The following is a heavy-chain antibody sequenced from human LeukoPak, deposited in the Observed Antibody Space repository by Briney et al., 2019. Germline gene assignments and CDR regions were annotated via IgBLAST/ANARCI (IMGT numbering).Heavy chain of an antibody. CDR3: AIRSLWFGEAIDY. Sequence: PSETLSLTCAVYGGSFSGYYWSWIRQPPGKGLEWIGEINHSGSTNYNPSLKSRVTISVDTSKNQFSLKLSSVTAADTAVYYCAIRSLWFGEAIDYWGQGTLVTVSS. J-gene: IGHJ4*02. CDR2: INHSGST. D-gene: IGHD3-10*01. CDR1: GGSFSGYY. V-gene: IGHV4-34*01.